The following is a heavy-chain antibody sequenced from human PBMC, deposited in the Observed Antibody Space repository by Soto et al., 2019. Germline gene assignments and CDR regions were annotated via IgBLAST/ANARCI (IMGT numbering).Heavy chain of an antibody. CDR3: ARGTVTTWSYYYGMDV. D-gene: IGHD4-17*01. CDR1: GFTFDDYA. Sequence: EVQLVESGGGLVQPGRSLRLSCAASGFTFDDYAMHWVRQAPGKGLEWVSGISWNSGSIGYADSVKGRFTISRDNAKNSLYLQMNSLRDEDTAVYYCARGTVTTWSYYYGMDVWGQGTTVTVSS. V-gene: IGHV3-9*01. CDR2: ISWNSGSI. J-gene: IGHJ6*02.